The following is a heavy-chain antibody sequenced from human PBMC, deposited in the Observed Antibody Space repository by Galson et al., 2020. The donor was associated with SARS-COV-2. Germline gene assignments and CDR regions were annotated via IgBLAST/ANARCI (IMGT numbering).Heavy chain of an antibody. D-gene: IGHD3-3*01. V-gene: IGHV3-21*01. CDR2: ISTSSSYI. CDR3: ARHEGVGVYYYFYGMDG. Sequence: GGSLRLSCAASGFTFSTYSMNWVRQALGKGLEWVSSISTSSSYIYYADSVKGRFTISRDNPKNSLYLQMNSLRAEDTAVYYCARHEGVGVYYYFYGMDGWGQGATVTVSS. J-gene: IGHJ6*02. CDR1: GFTFSTYS.